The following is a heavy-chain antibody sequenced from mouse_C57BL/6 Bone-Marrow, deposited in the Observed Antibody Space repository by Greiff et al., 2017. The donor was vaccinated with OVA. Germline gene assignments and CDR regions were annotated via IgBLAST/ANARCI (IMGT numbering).Heavy chain of an antibody. CDR1: GFTFSDYG. CDR2: ISSGSSTI. Sequence: DVMLVESGGGLVKPGGSLKLSCAASGFTFSDYGMHWVRQAPEKGLEWVAYISSGSSTIYYADTVKGRFTISRDNAKNTLFLQMTSLRSEDTAMYYCAIYYYGSSPWYFDVWGTGTTVTVSS. D-gene: IGHD1-1*01. CDR3: AIYYYGSSPWYFDV. J-gene: IGHJ1*03. V-gene: IGHV5-17*01.